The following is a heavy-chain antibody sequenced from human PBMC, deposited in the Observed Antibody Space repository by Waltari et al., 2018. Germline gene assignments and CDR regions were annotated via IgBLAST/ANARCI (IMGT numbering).Heavy chain of an antibody. CDR3: AKDDRYPDDVFGL. V-gene: IGHV3-23*01. CDR2: ISGSGAE. D-gene: IGHD2-2*02. CDR1: ALTFSTYV. J-gene: IGHJ3*01. Sequence: EVQLMESGGGLVQPGGSLRLYCSASALTFSTYVINWVRQAPGKGLEWVCSISGSGAEWYAESVRGRFTISRDNPKNTVFLQMNSLRVEDTALYYCAKDDRYPDDVFGLWGLGTMVTVSS.